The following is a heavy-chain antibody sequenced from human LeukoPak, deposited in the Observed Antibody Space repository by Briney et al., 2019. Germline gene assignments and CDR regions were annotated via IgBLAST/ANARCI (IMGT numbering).Heavy chain of an antibody. D-gene: IGHD6-6*01. CDR2: INHSGDT. CDR3: ARHEFGSSSAAFDT. CDR1: GGSFSGYF. V-gene: IGHV4-34*01. Sequence: KPSETLSLTCAVHGGSFSGYFWSWIRQPPGKGLDYIGEINHSGDTTYNPSLKTRVTISVDTSKNQFSLNMISVTAADRAVYYCARHEFGSSSAAFDTWGQGTMVIVSS. J-gene: IGHJ3*02.